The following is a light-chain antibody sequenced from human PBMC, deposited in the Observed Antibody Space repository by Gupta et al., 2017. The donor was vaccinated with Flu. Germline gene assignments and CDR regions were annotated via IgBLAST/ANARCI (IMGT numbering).Light chain of an antibody. CDR3: RLDDDGFRV. CDR1: TGALTSDNY. CDR2: SNS. J-gene: IGLJ1*01. Sequence: VVLPAPSLTVSPGGTVTRTCASSTGALTSDNYPNWFEQKPGQAPRTMIYSNSNKYSWTPAHFSGSCSVGKAALTLSRGKTEDEAEYNFRLDDDGFRVFGTGTKITVL. V-gene: IGLV7-43*01.